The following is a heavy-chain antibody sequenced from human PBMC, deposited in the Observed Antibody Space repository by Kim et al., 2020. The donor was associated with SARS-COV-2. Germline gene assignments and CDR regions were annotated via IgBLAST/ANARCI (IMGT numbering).Heavy chain of an antibody. D-gene: IGHD3-3*01. CDR3: ATPDFSPGGPYDADAFDI. J-gene: IGHJ3*02. Sequence: ASVKVSCKVSGYTLTELSMHWVRQAPGKGLEWMGGFDPEDGETIYAQKFQGRVTMTEDTSTDTAYMELSSLRSEDTAVYYCATPDFSPGGPYDADAFDIWGQGTMVTVSS. CDR2: FDPEDGET. CDR1: GYTLTELS. V-gene: IGHV1-24*01.